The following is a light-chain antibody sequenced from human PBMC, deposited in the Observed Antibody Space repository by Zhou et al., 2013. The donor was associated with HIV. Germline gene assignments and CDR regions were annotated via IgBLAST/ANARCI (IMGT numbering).Light chain of an antibody. CDR1: QSLVHSDGSTY. J-gene: IGKJ2*01. CDR2: KVS. Sequence: DVVMTQSPLSLPVTLGQPASISCRSSQSLVHSDGSTYLNWFQQRPGQSPRRLIYKVSNRDSGVPDRFSGSGSGTDFTLKISRVEAEDVGVYYCMQGTHWPTFGQGTKLEIK. CDR3: MQGTHWPT. V-gene: IGKV2-30*02.